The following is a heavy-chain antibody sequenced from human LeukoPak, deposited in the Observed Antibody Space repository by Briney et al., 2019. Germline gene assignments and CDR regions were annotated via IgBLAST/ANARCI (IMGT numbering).Heavy chain of an antibody. CDR2: IIPIFGTA. Sequence: SVKVSCKASNYTFTSYPISWVRQAPGQGLEWMGGIIPIFGTANYAQKFQGRVTITADESTSTAYMELSSLRSEDTAVYYCARDKYDSSGYGWRYYYYGMDVWGQGTTVTVSS. CDR1: NYTFTSYP. CDR3: ARDKYDSSGYGWRYYYYGMDV. V-gene: IGHV1-69*13. J-gene: IGHJ6*02. D-gene: IGHD3-22*01.